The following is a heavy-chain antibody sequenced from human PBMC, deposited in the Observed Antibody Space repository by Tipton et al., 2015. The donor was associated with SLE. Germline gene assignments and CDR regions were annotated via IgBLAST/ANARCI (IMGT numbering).Heavy chain of an antibody. V-gene: IGHV3-30*04. CDR1: GFTFSSYS. CDR2: ISYDGSNK. J-gene: IGHJ4*02. CDR3: AISLYSSPDY. D-gene: IGHD6-13*01. Sequence: SLRLSCAASGFTFSSYSMHWVRQAPGKGLEWVAVISYDGSNKNYADSVKGRFTISRDNSKNTLYLQMNSLRAEDTAVYYCAISLYSSPDYWGQGTLVTVSS.